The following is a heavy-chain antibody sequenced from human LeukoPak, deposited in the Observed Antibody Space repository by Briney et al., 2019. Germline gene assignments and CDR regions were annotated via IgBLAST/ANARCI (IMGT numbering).Heavy chain of an antibody. Sequence: GGSLRLSCAASGFTFSNYAITWARQAPGKGLEWVSAISGSGGGTKYADSVKGRFTISRDNSKNTLYLQTNSLRAEDTAVYYCAKVQAASSGWYFDYWGQGTLVTVSS. J-gene: IGHJ4*02. CDR1: GFTFSNYA. CDR3: AKVQAASSGWYFDY. D-gene: IGHD6-19*01. CDR2: ISGSGGGT. V-gene: IGHV3-23*01.